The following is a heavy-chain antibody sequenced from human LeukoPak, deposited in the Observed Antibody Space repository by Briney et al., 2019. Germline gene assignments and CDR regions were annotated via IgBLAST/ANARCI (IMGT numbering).Heavy chain of an antibody. Sequence: ASVKVSCTASGYTFTSYDINWVRKATGQGLEWMGWMNPHSGNTGYAQKFQGRVTMTRNTSISTAYMELSSLRSEDTAVYYCARQYSSSSPSDYWGQGTLVTVSS. CDR1: GYTFTSYD. D-gene: IGHD6-6*01. CDR2: MNPHSGNT. CDR3: ARQYSSSSPSDY. J-gene: IGHJ4*02. V-gene: IGHV1-8*01.